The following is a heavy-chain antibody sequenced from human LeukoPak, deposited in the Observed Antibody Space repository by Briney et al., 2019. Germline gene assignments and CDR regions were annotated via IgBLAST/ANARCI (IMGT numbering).Heavy chain of an antibody. V-gene: IGHV4-39*01. D-gene: IGHD6-6*01. CDR3: ARVRQLVDDAFDI. Sequence: PETLSLTCTVSGGSISSSSYYWGWIRQPPGKGLEWIGSIYYSGSTYYNPSLKSRVTISVDTSKNQFSLKLSSVTAADTAVYYCARVRQLVDDAFDIWGQGTMVTVSS. J-gene: IGHJ3*02. CDR1: GGSISSSSYY. CDR2: IYYSGST.